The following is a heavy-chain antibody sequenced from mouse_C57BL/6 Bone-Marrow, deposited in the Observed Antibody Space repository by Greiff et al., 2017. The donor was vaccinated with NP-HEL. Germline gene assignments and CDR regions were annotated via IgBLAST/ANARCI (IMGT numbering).Heavy chain of an antibody. Sequence: VQLQQSGAELVRPGPSVKVSCKASGYAFTNYLIEWVKQRPGQGLEWIGVINPGSGGTNYNEKFKGKATLTADKSSSTAYMQLSSLTSEDSAVYFCARWPGSSYWGQGTSVTVSS. D-gene: IGHD1-1*01. CDR1: GYAFTNYL. J-gene: IGHJ4*01. CDR2: INPGSGGT. V-gene: IGHV1-54*01. CDR3: ARWPGSSY.